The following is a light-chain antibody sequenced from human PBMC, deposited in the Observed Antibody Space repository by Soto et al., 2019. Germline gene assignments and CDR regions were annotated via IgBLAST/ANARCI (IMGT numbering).Light chain of an antibody. CDR3: QKYNSGPLT. CDR2: AAS. J-gene: IGKJ3*01. CDR1: QGISNY. Sequence: DIQMTQSPSSLSASVGARVTITYRASQGISNYLAWYQQRPGKVPKLLIYAASTLQSGVPSRFSGSGSATDFTLTISSLQPEDVATYYCQKYNSGPLTFGPGTKVDIK. V-gene: IGKV1-27*01.